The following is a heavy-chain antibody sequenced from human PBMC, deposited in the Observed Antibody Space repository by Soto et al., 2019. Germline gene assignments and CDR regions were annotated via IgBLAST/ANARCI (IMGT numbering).Heavy chain of an antibody. D-gene: IGHD2-2*01. CDR1: GYSFTSSW. V-gene: IGHV5-51*03. J-gene: IGHJ4*02. CDR2: IYPGDSDT. CDR3: ARRSSTSWSAYYFDY. Sequence: EVQLVQSRTEVKKPGESLKISCNGSGYSFTSSWIGWVRQMPGKGLEWMGIIYPGDSDTRYSPSFQGQVTISADESISTAYLQWSSLKASDTAMYYCARRSSTSWSAYYFDYWGQGTLVTVSS.